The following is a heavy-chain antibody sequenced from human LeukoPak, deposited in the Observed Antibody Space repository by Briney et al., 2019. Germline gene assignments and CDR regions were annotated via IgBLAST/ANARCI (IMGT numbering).Heavy chain of an antibody. D-gene: IGHD2-15*01. CDR3: ARGEGGGNHYCDY. Sequence: SVTVSFKASGGTFISYAISWVRQAPGQGLEWMGGIIPIFGTANYAQKFQGRVTITADESTSTAYMELSSLRSEDTAVYYCARGEGGGNHYCDYWGQGTLVTVSS. CDR2: IIPIFGTA. V-gene: IGHV1-69*13. J-gene: IGHJ4*02. CDR1: GGTFISYA.